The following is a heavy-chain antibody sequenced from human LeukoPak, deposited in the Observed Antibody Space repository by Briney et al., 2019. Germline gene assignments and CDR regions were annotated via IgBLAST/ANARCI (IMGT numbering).Heavy chain of an antibody. CDR3: ARGSALAVAGAVDY. Sequence: SETLSLTCTVTGGSISSGSYYWSWIRQPPGKGLEWIGRSYTSGSPNFNPSLTSRVTISVDTSIPQLSPTLSSVTAADTAVYYCARGSALAVAGAVDYWGQGTLVTVSS. J-gene: IGHJ4*02. D-gene: IGHD6-19*01. CDR1: GGSISSGSYY. V-gene: IGHV4-61*02. CDR2: SYTSGSP.